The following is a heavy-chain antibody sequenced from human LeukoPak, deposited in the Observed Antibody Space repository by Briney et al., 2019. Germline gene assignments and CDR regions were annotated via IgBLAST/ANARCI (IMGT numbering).Heavy chain of an antibody. D-gene: IGHD4-17*01. J-gene: IGHJ4*02. Sequence: GGSLRLSCAASGFTFSSYGMHWVRQAPGKGLEWVAVIWYGGSNKYYADSVKGRFTISRDNSKNTLYLQMNSLRAEDTAVYYCANTISETTVTTLDYWGQGTLVTVSS. CDR3: ANTISETTVTTLDY. CDR2: IWYGGSNK. CDR1: GFTFSSYG. V-gene: IGHV3-33*08.